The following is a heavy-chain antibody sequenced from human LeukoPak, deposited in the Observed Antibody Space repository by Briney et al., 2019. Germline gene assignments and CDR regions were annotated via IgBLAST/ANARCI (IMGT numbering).Heavy chain of an antibody. D-gene: IGHD3-22*01. CDR2: IYYSGST. V-gene: IGHV4-30-4*01. CDR1: GGSISSGDYY. CDR3: ARVPFRSYYDSSGYCFDY. J-gene: IGHJ4*02. Sequence: SETLSLTCTVSGGSISSGDYYWSWIRQPPGKGLEWIGYIYYSGSTYYNPSLKSRVTISVDTSKNQFSLKLSSVTAADTAVYYCARVPFRSYYDSSGYCFDYWGQRTLVTVSS.